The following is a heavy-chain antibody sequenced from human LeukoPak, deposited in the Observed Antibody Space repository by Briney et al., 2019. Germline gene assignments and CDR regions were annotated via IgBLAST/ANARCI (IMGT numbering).Heavy chain of an antibody. CDR3: ANPRLGTLYFDAFDI. CDR2: ISGSGDIT. Sequence: PGGSLRLSCATSGFTFSSYAMSWVRQAPGKGLEWVSGISGSGDITYYADSVKGRFTISRDNSKNTLYLQMNSLRAEDTAVYYCANPRLGTLYFDAFDIWGQGTMVTVSS. CDR1: GFTFSSYA. J-gene: IGHJ3*02. V-gene: IGHV3-23*01. D-gene: IGHD1-14*01.